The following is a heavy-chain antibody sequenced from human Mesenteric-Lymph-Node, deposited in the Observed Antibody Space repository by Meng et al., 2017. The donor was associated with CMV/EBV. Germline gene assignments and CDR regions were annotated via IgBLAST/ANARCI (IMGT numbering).Heavy chain of an antibody. CDR1: GFTFSNYA. CDR3: AKVGGTRSGYSGSFLGCFDP. V-gene: IGHV3-23*01. D-gene: IGHD1-26*01. Sequence: GGSLRLSCAASGFTFSNYAMSWVRQAPGKGLEWVSGISGSGDNAYHADSVKGRFTISSDKSKNTLYLQMNSLRVEDTAVYYCAKVGGTRSGYSGSFLGCFDPWGQGTLVTVSS. CDR2: ISGSGDNA. J-gene: IGHJ5*02.